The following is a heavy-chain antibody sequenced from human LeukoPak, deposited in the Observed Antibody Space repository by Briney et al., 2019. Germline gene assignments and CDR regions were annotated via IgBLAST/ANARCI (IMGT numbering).Heavy chain of an antibody. CDR3: ARRPGSGSYASPYYMDV. Sequence: GESLKISCKGSGYIFTNYCIGWVRQMPGKGLEWMGIIYPGDSDTRYSPSFQGQVTISADKSISPAYLQWSSLKASDTAIYYCARRPGSGSYASPYYMDVWGKGTTVTVSS. J-gene: IGHJ6*03. CDR2: IYPGDSDT. CDR1: GYIFTNYC. V-gene: IGHV5-51*01. D-gene: IGHD3-10*01.